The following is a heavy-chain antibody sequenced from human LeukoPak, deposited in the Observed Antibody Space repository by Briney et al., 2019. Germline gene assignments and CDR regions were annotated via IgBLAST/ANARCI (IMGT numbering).Heavy chain of an antibody. CDR3: ASWWRGYCSSTSCTHHYMDV. D-gene: IGHD2-2*01. CDR2: IYYSWST. V-gene: IGHV4-39*07. CDR1: GGSISSSSYY. Sequence: SETLSLTCTVSGGSISSSSYYWCWIRQPPGKVLEWIGSIYYSWSTYYNPSLNSRVTISVDTAKNHFSLKLSSVTAETTAVYYCASWWRGYCSSTSCTHHYMDVWGKGITVTVSS. J-gene: IGHJ6*03.